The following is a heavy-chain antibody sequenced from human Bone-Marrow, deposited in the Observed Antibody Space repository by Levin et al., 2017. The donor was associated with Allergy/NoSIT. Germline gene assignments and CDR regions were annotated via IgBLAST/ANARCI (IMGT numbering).Heavy chain of an antibody. CDR3: ARDGRQLATPYYGMDV. CDR2: ISSTGRTR. J-gene: IGHJ6*02. CDR1: GFTVSDYY. V-gene: IGHV3-11*01. D-gene: IGHD6-6*01. Sequence: SGGSLRLSCAASGFTVSDYYMSWIRQAPGKGLEWVSLISSTGRTRYYGDSVKGRFTISRDSAENSLHLQMNNLRGEDTAVYYCARDGRQLATPYYGMDVWGRGTTVTVSS.